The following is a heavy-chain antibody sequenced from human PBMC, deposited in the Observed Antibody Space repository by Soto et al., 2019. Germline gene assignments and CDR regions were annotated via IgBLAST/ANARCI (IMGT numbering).Heavy chain of an antibody. D-gene: IGHD2-2*01. CDR1: GVTFDDYT. Sequence: XGSLILSCSAAGVTFDDYTMHWVRQAPGKGLEWVSLIIWDGGSTYYADSVKGRFTISRDNSKNSLYLQMNSLRTEDTALYYCARTKTYNRIVVVPAAVHYYYYYGMDVWGQGTTATVSS. CDR3: ARTKTYNRIVVVPAAVHYYYYYGMDV. V-gene: IGHV3-43*01. CDR2: IIWDGGST. J-gene: IGHJ6*02.